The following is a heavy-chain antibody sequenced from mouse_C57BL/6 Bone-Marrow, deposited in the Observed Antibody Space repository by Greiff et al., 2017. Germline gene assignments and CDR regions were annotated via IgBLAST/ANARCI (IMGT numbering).Heavy chain of an antibody. Sequence: QVQLQQSGAELVKPGASVKLSCKASGYTFTEYTIHWVKQRSGQGLEWIGWFYPGSGSINYNEKFKGKATLTADKSSSTVYMGLSRMTSEDSAVDLCARHERWLHFDDWGKGTTLTVSS. J-gene: IGHJ2*01. D-gene: IGHD2-3*01. CDR3: ARHERWLHFDD. V-gene: IGHV1-62-2*01. CDR1: GYTFTEYT. CDR2: FYPGSGSI.